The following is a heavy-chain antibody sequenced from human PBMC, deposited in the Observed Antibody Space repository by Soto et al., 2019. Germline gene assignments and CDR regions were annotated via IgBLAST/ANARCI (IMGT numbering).Heavy chain of an antibody. CDR2: ISAYNGDT. V-gene: IGHV1-18*01. CDR1: GYTFINYG. Sequence: QVQLVQSGAEVKKPGASVTVSCKASGYTFINYGITWVRQAPGQGLEWVGWISAYNGDTNYAQNLQGRVTMTTDTPTNTAYMELKSLTSDDTAVYYCARDRDPWAPHAFDMWGQGTMVTVSS. CDR3: ARDRDPWAPHAFDM. D-gene: IGHD3-16*01. J-gene: IGHJ3*02.